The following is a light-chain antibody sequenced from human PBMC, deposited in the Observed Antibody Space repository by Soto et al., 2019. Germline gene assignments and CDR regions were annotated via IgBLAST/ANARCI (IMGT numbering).Light chain of an antibody. V-gene: IGKV3D-20*02. CDR3: QHRSILGFT. Sequence: EIVLTQSPGTLSLSQGEKATLSCSASQSVGDTFLSWYQQKPGLAPRLLIYGVSNRATGIPDRFSGSGSGTDVTLTISSLEPEDFAVYYCQHRSILGFTFGPVTKVDIK. CDR1: QSVGDTF. J-gene: IGKJ3*01. CDR2: GVS.